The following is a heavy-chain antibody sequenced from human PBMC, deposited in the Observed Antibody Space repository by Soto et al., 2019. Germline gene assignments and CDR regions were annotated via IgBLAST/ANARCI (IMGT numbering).Heavy chain of an antibody. J-gene: IGHJ6*02. D-gene: IGHD5-12*01. CDR2: ISSNGGST. CDR1: GGTFISYA. CDR3: ARGERGYSGYDYNYGMDV. Sequence: XGTRRLTCAASGGTFISYALQWVRQAPGKGLEYVSAISSNGGSTYYADSVKGRFTISRDNSKNTLYLQMGSLRAEDMAVYYCARGERGYSGYDYNYGMDVWARASTVTVS. V-gene: IGHV3-64*02.